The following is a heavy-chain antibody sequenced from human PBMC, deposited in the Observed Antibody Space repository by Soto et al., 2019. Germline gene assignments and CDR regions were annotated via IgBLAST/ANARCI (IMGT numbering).Heavy chain of an antibody. Sequence: GSLRLSCAASGFTFSHYTMNWVRQAPGKGLEWVSSISTSSGYIYYEDSVKGRFTIPRANAKNSLYLLMNSLGADDTAVYYCAKDGSGYDYYDYGLDVWGQGTTVTVSS. D-gene: IGHD5-12*01. CDR1: GFTFSHYT. CDR2: ISTSSGYI. V-gene: IGHV3-21*01. CDR3: AKDGSGYDYYDYGLDV. J-gene: IGHJ6*02.